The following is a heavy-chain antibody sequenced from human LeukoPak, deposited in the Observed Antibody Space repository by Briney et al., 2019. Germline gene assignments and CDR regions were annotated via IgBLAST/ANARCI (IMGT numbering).Heavy chain of an antibody. D-gene: IGHD6-13*01. CDR2: INPNSGGT. CDR3: VRGFSSSFVFDY. CDR1: GYTFSGYY. J-gene: IGHJ4*02. V-gene: IGHV1-2*02. Sequence: ASVKVSCKASGYTFSGYYMRWVRQAPGQGLEWMGWINPNSGGTNYAQKFQGRVTMTRDTSFSTAYMDLIRVRSDDTAVYYCVRGFSSSFVFDYWGQGTLVTVSS.